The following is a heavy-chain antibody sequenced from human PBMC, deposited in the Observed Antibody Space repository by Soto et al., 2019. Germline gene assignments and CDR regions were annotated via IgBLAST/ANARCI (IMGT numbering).Heavy chain of an antibody. V-gene: IGHV1-69*02. J-gene: IGHJ4*02. CDR1: GGTFSSYT. Sequence: QVQLVQSGAEVKKPGSSVEVSCKASGGTFSSYTISWVRQAPGQGLEWMGRIIPILGIANYAQKFQGRVTITADKSTSTAYMELSSLRSEDTAVHYCASGTRDDSYWGQGTLVTVSS. CDR2: IIPILGIA. D-gene: IGHD1-1*01. CDR3: ASGTRDDSY.